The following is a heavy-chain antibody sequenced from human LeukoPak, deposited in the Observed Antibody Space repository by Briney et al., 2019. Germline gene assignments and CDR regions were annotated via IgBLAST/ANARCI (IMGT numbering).Heavy chain of an antibody. CDR1: GFTFSNAW. Sequence: GGSLRLSCAASGFTFSNAWMNWVRQAPGKGLEWVSGINLSGSSTYYADSVKGRFTISRDNSKNTLYLQMNSLTTEDTAIYYCAKDWGASGWYNWSDSWGQGTQVTVSS. V-gene: IGHV3-NL1*01. CDR3: AKDWGASGWYNWSDS. D-gene: IGHD6-19*01. CDR2: INLSGSST. J-gene: IGHJ5*01.